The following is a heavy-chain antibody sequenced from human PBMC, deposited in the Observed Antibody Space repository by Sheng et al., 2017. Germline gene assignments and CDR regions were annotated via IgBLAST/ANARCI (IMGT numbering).Heavy chain of an antibody. CDR1: GYSISSGYY. V-gene: IGHV4-38-2*02. Sequence: QVRLQESGPGLVKPSETLSLTCTVSGYSISSGYYWGWIRQPPGKGLEWIGSIYHSGSTYYNPSLKSRVTISVDTSKNQFSLKLSSVTAADTAVYYCAREAEPTQYYYGSGSYDYWGQGTLVTVSS. J-gene: IGHJ4*02. CDR3: AREAEPTQYYYGSGSYDY. CDR2: IYHSGST. D-gene: IGHD3-10*01.